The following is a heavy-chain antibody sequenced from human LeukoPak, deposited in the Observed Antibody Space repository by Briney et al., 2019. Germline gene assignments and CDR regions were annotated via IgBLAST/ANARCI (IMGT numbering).Heavy chain of an antibody. V-gene: IGHV3-23*01. CDR3: AKGSSSYGSGRYFGTDV. D-gene: IGHD3-10*01. CDR1: GFTFNNCA. J-gene: IGHJ6*02. Sequence: GGSLRLSCAASGFTFNNCAMSWVRQAPGKGLAWVSTIGSNGGTTYYADSVQGRFTISRDNPKKMLFLEMSSLRAEDTAVYYCAKGSSSYGSGRYFGTDVWGQGTTVIVSS. CDR2: IGSNGGTT.